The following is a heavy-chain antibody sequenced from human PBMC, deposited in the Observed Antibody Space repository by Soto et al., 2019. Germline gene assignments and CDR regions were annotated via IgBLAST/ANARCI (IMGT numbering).Heavy chain of an antibody. CDR3: AKDTIGVPSWFDP. V-gene: IGHV1-2*02. CDR1: GYTFTGYY. J-gene: IGHJ5*02. CDR2: INPNSGGT. D-gene: IGHD2-15*01. Sequence: ASVKVSCKASGYTFTGYYMHWVRQAPGQGLEWMGWINPNSGGTNYAQKFQGRVTMTRDTSISKAYMELSRLRSDDTAVYYCAKDTIGVPSWFDPWGKGTLVTVSS.